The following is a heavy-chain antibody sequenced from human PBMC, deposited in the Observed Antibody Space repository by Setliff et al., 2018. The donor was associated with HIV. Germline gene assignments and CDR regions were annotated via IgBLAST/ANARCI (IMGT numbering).Heavy chain of an antibody. CDR3: ARGGGTSSPIDYHYYIDA. V-gene: IGHV4-39*01. J-gene: IGHJ6*03. D-gene: IGHD6-6*01. Sequence: SETLSLTCTVSGDSISSSIYYWGWVRQPPGKGLEWIGGIYYTGSPFYNPSLKSRVTISVDTSNNQFSLKLSSVTAAETAVYYCARGGGTSSPIDYHYYIDAWGKGTTVTVSS. CDR2: IYYTGSP. CDR1: GDSISSSIYY.